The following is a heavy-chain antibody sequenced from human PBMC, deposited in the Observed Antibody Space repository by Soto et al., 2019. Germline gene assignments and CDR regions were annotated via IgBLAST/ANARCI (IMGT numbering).Heavy chain of an antibody. Sequence: SETLSLTCTVSGGSISSYYWSWIRQPPGKVLDWIGYIYYSGSTNYNPSLKSRVTISVDTSKNQFSLKLSSVTAADTAVYYCARLGSADGWFDPWGQGTLVTVSS. CDR1: GGSISSYY. D-gene: IGHD1-26*01. J-gene: IGHJ5*02. CDR2: IYYSGST. CDR3: ARLGSADGWFDP. V-gene: IGHV4-59*08.